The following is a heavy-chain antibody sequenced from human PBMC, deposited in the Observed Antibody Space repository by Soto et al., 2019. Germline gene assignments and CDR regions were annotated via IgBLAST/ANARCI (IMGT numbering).Heavy chain of an antibody. D-gene: IGHD2-21*02. V-gene: IGHV2-5*02. CDR3: AQSRCGGDFLQSYASHYYYGMDV. CDR2: IYWDDDK. CDR1: GFSLSTSGVG. J-gene: IGHJ6*02. Sequence: QITLKESGPTLVKPTQTLTLTCSFSGFSLSTSGVGVGWIRQPPGKALEWLALIYWDDDKRYSPSLRSRLTVNKDTSKNQVVLIMTNMDPVDTATYYCAQSRCGGDFLQSYASHYYYGMDVWGPGTTVTVSS.